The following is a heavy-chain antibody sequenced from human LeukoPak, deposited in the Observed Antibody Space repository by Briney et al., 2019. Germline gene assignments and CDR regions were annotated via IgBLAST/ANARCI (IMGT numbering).Heavy chain of an antibody. Sequence: GGSLRLSCAASGFTFSSYAMHWVRQAPGKGLEWVAVISYDGSNKYYADSVKGRFTISRDNSKNTLYLQMNSLRAEDTAVYYCASGGLWLDADYWGQGTLVTVSS. CDR1: GFTFSSYA. V-gene: IGHV3-30*04. J-gene: IGHJ4*02. CDR3: ASGGLWLDADY. D-gene: IGHD5-18*01. CDR2: ISYDGSNK.